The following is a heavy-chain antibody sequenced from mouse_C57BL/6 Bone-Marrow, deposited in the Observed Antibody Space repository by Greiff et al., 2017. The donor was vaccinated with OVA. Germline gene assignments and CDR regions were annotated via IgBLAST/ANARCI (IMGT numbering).Heavy chain of an antibody. J-gene: IGHJ3*01. Sequence: QVQLQQSGAELVRPGTSVKVSCKASGYAFTNYLIEWVKQRPGQGLEWIGEINPGSGGTTYNEKFKGPATLNADKSSSTAYMQLSSLTSEDSAVYFVARSGFGDYGGAWFAYWGQGTLVTVSA. CDR1: GYAFTNYL. CDR3: ARSGFGDYGGAWFAY. CDR2: INPGSGGT. D-gene: IGHD2-4*01. V-gene: IGHV1-54*01.